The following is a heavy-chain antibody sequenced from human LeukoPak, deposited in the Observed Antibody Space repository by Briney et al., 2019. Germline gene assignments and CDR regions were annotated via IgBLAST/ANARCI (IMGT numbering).Heavy chain of an antibody. V-gene: IGHV3-53*01. Sequence: PGGSLRLSCAASGFTVSSNYMSWVRQAPGKGLEWVSVIYSGGSTYYADSVKGRFTISRDNSKNTLYLQMNSLRAEDTAVYYCAREGLTGSSWYRGSFDYWGQGTLVTVSS. CDR3: AREGLTGSSWYRGSFDY. CDR1: GFTVSSNY. CDR2: IYSGGST. D-gene: IGHD6-13*01. J-gene: IGHJ4*02.